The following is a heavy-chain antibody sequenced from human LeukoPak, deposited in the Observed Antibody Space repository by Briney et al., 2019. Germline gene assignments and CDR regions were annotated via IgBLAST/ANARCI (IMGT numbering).Heavy chain of an antibody. CDR2: INSDGSST. J-gene: IGHJ6*02. V-gene: IGHV3-74*01. CDR1: GFTFSSYW. D-gene: IGHD4-11*01. CDR3: AREEDSQNPAPNYSNYYYYYGMDV. Sequence: PGGSLRLSCAASGFTFSSYWMHWVRQAPGKGLVWVSRINSDGSSTSYADSVKGRFTISRDNAKNTLYLQMNSLRAEDTAVYYCAREEDSQNPAPNYSNYYYYYGMDVWGQGTTVTVSS.